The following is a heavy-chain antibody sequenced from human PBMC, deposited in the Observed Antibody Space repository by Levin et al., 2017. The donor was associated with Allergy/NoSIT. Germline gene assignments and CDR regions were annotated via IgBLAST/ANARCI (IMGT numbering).Heavy chain of an antibody. J-gene: IGHJ5*02. CDR3: AKGTGRGPWFDP. D-gene: IGHD3/OR15-3a*01. CDR2: IYYSGST. CDR1: GASISSYY. Sequence: PGGSLRLSCMVSGASISSYYWSWIRQPPGKGLEWIGYIYYSGSTNFNPSLMSRVTISVDTSKNQFSLKLNSVTAADTAIYYCAKGTGRGPWFDPWGQGTLVTVSS. V-gene: IGHV4-59*01.